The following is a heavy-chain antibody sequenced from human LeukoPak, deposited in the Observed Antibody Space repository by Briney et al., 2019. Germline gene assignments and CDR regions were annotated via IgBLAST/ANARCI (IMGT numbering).Heavy chain of an antibody. Sequence: GGSLRLSCTASGFTFSDYSMTWVRQAPGKGLEWVGFIRSKTYGGTTEYAASVKGRFTISRDDSKSIAYLQMNSLRAEDTAVYYCARSTVAGGFDYWGQGTLVTVSS. J-gene: IGHJ4*02. D-gene: IGHD4-23*01. CDR3: ARSTVAGGFDY. CDR1: GFTFSDYS. V-gene: IGHV3-49*04. CDR2: IRSKTYGGTT.